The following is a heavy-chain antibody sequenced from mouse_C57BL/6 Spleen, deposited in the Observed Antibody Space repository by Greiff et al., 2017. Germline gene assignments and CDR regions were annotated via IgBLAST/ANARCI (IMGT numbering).Heavy chain of an antibody. J-gene: IGHJ4*01. CDR1: GYTFTSYW. D-gene: IGHD2-1*01. Sequence: QVQLQQPGAELVKPGASVKLSCKASGYTFTSYWMHWVKQRPGQGLEWIGMIHPNSGSTNYNEKFKSKATLTVGKSSSTAYMQLSNLTSEDSAVYYCAREGGNPYAMDYWGQGTSVTVSS. CDR3: AREGGNPYAMDY. CDR2: IHPNSGST. V-gene: IGHV1-64*01.